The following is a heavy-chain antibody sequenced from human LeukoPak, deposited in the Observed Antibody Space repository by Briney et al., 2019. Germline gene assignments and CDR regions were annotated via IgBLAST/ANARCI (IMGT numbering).Heavy chain of an antibody. Sequence: SETLSLTCTVSGGSISSYYWSWIRQPPGKGLEWIGYIYYSGYTNYNPSLKSRVAISVDASKNQFSLKLSPVTAADTAVYYCARSLGTYYYDISGFVYFQHWGQGTLVTVSS. V-gene: IGHV4-59*01. J-gene: IGHJ1*01. D-gene: IGHD3-22*01. CDR3: ARSLGTYYYDISGFVYFQH. CDR1: GGSISSYY. CDR2: IYYSGYT.